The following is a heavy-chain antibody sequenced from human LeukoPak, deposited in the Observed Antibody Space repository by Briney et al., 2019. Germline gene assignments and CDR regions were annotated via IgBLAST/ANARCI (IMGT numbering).Heavy chain of an antibody. CDR1: GFTFSSYA. Sequence: HPGGSLRLSCAASGFTFSSYAMSWVRQAPGKGLEWVSAISGSGGSTYYADSVKGRFTISRDNSQNTLHLEMNSLRPEDTAVYYCAKDGSDFWRGFGAGVLVDWGQGTLVTVSS. J-gene: IGHJ4*02. CDR2: ISGSGGST. D-gene: IGHD3-3*01. CDR3: AKDGSDFWRGFGAGVLVD. V-gene: IGHV3-23*01.